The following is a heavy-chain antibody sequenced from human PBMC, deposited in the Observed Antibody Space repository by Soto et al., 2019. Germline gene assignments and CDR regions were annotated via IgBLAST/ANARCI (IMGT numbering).Heavy chain of an antibody. CDR1: GFTFSSYG. V-gene: IGHV3-33*01. J-gene: IGHJ4*02. D-gene: IGHD6-19*01. CDR2: IWYDGSNK. Sequence: QVQLVESGGGVVQPGRSLRLSCAASGFTFSSYGMHWVRQAPGKGLEWVAVIWYDGSNKYYADSVKGRFTISRDNSKNTLYLQMNRLRAEDTAVYYCARDSSSGWYQRVDYWGQGTLVTVSS. CDR3: ARDSSSGWYQRVDY.